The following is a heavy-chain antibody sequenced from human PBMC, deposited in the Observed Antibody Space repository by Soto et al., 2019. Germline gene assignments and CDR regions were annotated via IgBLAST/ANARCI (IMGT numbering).Heavy chain of an antibody. D-gene: IGHD5-18*01. J-gene: IGHJ4*02. V-gene: IGHV3-21*01. CDR3: ARAIRHSSFDY. CDR2: IISSSSYI. Sequence: VGSLRLSCAASGFTFSSYTMNWVRQAPGKGLDWVSSIISSSSYIYYADSVKCRFTISRDNAKNSLYLQMNRLRAEDMAVYYCARAIRHSSFDYWGQGTLVTVSS. CDR1: GFTFSSYT.